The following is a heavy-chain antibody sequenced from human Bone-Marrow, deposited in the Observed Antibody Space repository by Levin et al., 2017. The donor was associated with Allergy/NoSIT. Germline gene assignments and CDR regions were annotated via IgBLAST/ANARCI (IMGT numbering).Heavy chain of an antibody. Sequence: SSQTLSLTCTVSGGSISSSTWWSWVRQSPGKGLEWIGEIYHGGRTNYNPSLKSRVSMSVDKSKSQFSLKLSSVTAADTAVYYCARDPLDYGTNSGNYWGQGTLVTVSS. D-gene: IGHD4-17*01. CDR1: GGSISSSTW. CDR2: IYHGGRT. V-gene: IGHV4-4*02. J-gene: IGHJ4*02. CDR3: ARDPLDYGTNSGNY.